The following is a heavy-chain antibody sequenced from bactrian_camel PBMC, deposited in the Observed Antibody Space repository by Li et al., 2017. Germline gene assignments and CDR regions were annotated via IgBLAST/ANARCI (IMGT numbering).Heavy chain of an antibody. V-gene: IGHV3S53*01. CDR1: GVSYRRNC. Sequence: HVQLVESGGGSVQAGGSLRLSCTASGVSYRRNCMAWFRQAPGKEREGVATIDSGGSTSYADSVKGRFTISRDNTRNTLYLQMNSLKPEDTAMYYCVVDYEFCLAYSMPKATYWGQGTQVTVS. D-gene: IGHD3*01. J-gene: IGHJ4*01. CDR3: VVDYEFCLAYSMPKATY. CDR2: IDSGGST.